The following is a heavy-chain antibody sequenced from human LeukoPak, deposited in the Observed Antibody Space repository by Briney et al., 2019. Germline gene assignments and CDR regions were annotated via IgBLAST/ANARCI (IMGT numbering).Heavy chain of an antibody. Sequence: GASVKVSCKASGGTFSSYAISWVRQAPGQGLEWMGGIIPIFGTANYAQKFQGRVTITTDESTSTAYMELSGLRSEDTAVYYCARAGEYYYDSSGYYFDYWGQGTLVTVSS. CDR2: IIPIFGTA. CDR3: ARAGEYYYDSSGYYFDY. D-gene: IGHD3-22*01. V-gene: IGHV1-69*05. J-gene: IGHJ4*02. CDR1: GGTFSSYA.